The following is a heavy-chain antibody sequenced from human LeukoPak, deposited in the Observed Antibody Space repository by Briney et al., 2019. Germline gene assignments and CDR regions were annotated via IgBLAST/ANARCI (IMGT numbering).Heavy chain of an antibody. CDR3: ARVKAAAGPAPFDY. Sequence: ASVKVSCKASGYTFTTYDISWVRQAPGQGLEWMGGIIPIFGTANYAQKFQGRVTITVDESTSTAYMELSSLRSEDTAVYYCARVKAAAGPAPFDYWGQGTLVTVSS. CDR1: GYTFTTYD. CDR2: IIPIFGTA. J-gene: IGHJ4*02. V-gene: IGHV1-69*13. D-gene: IGHD6-13*01.